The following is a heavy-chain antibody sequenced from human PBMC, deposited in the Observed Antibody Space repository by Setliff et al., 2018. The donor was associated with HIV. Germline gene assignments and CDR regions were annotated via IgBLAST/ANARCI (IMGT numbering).Heavy chain of an antibody. V-gene: IGHV1-69*10. CDR2: IIPMSGVP. CDR1: GGNFRSYG. J-gene: IGHJ6*03. D-gene: IGHD6-19*01. CDR3: ARDPEMAALNYFYYYMDV. Sequence: SVKVSCKASGGNFRSYGISWVRQAPGQGLEWMGGIIPMSGVPKYAQKFQGRVTITADKSTSTAYMELSSLRSEDTAVYYCARDPEMAALNYFYYYMDVWGKGTTVTVSS.